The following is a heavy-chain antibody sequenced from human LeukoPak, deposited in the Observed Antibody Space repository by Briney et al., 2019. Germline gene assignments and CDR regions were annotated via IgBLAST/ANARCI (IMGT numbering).Heavy chain of an antibody. V-gene: IGHV1-2*02. CDR3: AAGYCSSTSCPLLDY. D-gene: IGHD2-2*01. CDR1: GYTFTGYY. J-gene: IGHJ4*02. Sequence: ASVKVSCKASGYTFTGYYMHWVRQAPGQGPEWMGWINPNSGGTNYAQKFQGRVTMTRDTSISTAYMELSRLRSDDTAVYYCAAGYCSSTSCPLLDYWGQGTLVTVSS. CDR2: INPNSGGT.